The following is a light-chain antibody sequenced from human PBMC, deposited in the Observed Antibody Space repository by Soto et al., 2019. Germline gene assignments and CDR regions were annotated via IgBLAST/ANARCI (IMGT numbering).Light chain of an antibody. V-gene: IGKV4-1*01. CDR3: QQYYSIPYT. CDR1: QSVLHSSNNKNY. CDR2: WAS. J-gene: IGKJ2*01. Sequence: DIVMTQSPDSLAVSLGERATINCKSSQSVLHSSNNKNYLAWYQQKPGQPPKLLIYWASTRESGVPDRFSGSGSGTDFTLTITSLLAEDVAVYYCQQYYSIPYTFGQGTNLEIK.